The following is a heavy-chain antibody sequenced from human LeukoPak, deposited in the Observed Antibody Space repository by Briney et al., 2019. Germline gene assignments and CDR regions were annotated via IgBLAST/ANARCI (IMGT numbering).Heavy chain of an antibody. Sequence: SETLSLTCTVSGGSISSYYWSWIRQPAGKGLEWIGRIYTSGSTNYNPSLKSRVTMSVDTSKNQFSLKLSPVTAADTAVYYCARAVTIFGVVHMDVWGKGTTVTVSS. CDR2: IYTSGST. J-gene: IGHJ6*03. CDR1: GGSISSYY. D-gene: IGHD3-3*01. V-gene: IGHV4-4*07. CDR3: ARAVTIFGVVHMDV.